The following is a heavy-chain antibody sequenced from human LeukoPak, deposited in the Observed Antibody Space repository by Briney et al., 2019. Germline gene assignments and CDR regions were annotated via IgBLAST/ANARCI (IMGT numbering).Heavy chain of an antibody. CDR2: INPNSGGT. Sequence: ASVKVSCKASGYTFTGYHMHWVRQAPGQGLEWMGWINPNSGGTNYAQTFQGWVTMTRDTSISTAYMELSRLRSDDTAVYYCARAPSDCSGGSCYEKTRLSYYYYYGMDVWGKGTTVTVSS. CDR3: ARAPSDCSGGSCYEKTRLSYYYYYGMDV. V-gene: IGHV1-2*04. J-gene: IGHJ6*04. D-gene: IGHD2-15*01. CDR1: GYTFTGYH.